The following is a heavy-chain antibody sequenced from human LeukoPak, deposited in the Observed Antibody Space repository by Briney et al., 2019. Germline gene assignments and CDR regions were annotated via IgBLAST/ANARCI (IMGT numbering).Heavy chain of an antibody. CDR2: ITGRGGNT. CDR3: AKGGDYDVLTGYYVSDY. D-gene: IGHD3-9*01. CDR1: GFTFSNYA. J-gene: IGHJ4*02. Sequence: GGSLRLFCAASGFTFSNYAMSWARHAPGKGLECVSAITGRGGNTYYTDSVRGLFPLSRDNSKNTVFLQMNSLRAEDTAVYYCAKGGDYDVLTGYYVSDYWGQGTLVTVSS. V-gene: IGHV3-23*01.